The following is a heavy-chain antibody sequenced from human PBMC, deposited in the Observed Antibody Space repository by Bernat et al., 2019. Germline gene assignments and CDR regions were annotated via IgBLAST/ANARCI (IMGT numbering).Heavy chain of an antibody. CDR2: IEYRGGT. CDR3: ARDLPGYN. D-gene: IGHD6-13*01. V-gene: IGHV4-59*01. Sequence: QVQLQESGPGLVKPSETLSLTCTVSGGPISSYYWSWIRQPPGKGLEWIGYIEYRGGTNYNPSLKSRVTISVDTSKNQFSLKLSSVTAADTAVYYCARDLPGYNWGQGTLVTVSS. CDR1: GGPISSYY. J-gene: IGHJ4*02.